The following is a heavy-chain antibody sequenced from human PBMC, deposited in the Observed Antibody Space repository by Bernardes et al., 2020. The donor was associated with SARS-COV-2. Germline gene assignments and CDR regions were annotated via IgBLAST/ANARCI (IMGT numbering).Heavy chain of an antibody. CDR3: ARDVAGRDGL. CDR2: TNEDGTFT. J-gene: IGHJ2*01. CDR1: GFTLRSYW. Sequence: GGSLRLSCAASGFTLRSYWMHWVRQAPGKGLAWVARTNEDGTFTNYADSVRGRFTISRDNAKNTLYLQVSSLRVEDTAVYYCARDVAGRDGLWGRGTLVTVSS. V-gene: IGHV3-74*01. D-gene: IGHD2-15*01.